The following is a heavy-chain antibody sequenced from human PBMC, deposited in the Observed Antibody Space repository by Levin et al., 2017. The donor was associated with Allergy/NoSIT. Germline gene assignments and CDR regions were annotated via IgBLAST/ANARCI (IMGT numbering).Heavy chain of an antibody. D-gene: IGHD5-12*01. CDR3: ASRYSGYEKDDY. CDR1: GGTFSSYA. V-gene: IGHV1-69*13. J-gene: IGHJ4*02. CDR2: IIPIFGTA. Sequence: SVKVSCKASGGTFSSYAISWVRQAPGQGLEWMGGIIPIFGTANYAQKFQGRVTITADESTSTAYMELSSLRSEDTAVYYCASRYSGYEKDDYWGQGTLVTVSS.